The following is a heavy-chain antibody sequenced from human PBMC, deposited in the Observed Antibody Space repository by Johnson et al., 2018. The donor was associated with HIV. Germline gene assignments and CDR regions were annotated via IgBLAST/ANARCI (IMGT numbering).Heavy chain of an antibody. V-gene: IGHV3-66*02. Sequence: VQLVESGGGLVQPGGSLRLSCAASGFTFSGSWMSWVRQAPGKGLEWVSVIYSGGSTYYADSVKGRFTISRDNSRDTLSLQMNSLRVEDTALYYCARDRGYSGSYFGAFDIWGQGTMVNVSS. CDR3: ARDRGYSGSYFGAFDI. CDR1: GFTFSGSW. CDR2: IYSGGST. J-gene: IGHJ3*02. D-gene: IGHD1-26*01.